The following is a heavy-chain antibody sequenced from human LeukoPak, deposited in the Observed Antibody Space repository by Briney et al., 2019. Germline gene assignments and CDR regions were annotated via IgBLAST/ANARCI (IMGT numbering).Heavy chain of an antibody. J-gene: IGHJ3*02. D-gene: IGHD3-22*01. CDR2: IYHSGST. Sequence: ASETLSLTCAVSGGSISSSNWWSWVRQPPGKGLEWIGEIYHSGSTNYNPSLKSRVTISVDKSKNQFSLKLSSVTAADTAVYYCARDHYYYDSSGPDALDIWGQGTMVTVSS. CDR1: GGSISSSNW. V-gene: IGHV4-4*02. CDR3: ARDHYYYDSSGPDALDI.